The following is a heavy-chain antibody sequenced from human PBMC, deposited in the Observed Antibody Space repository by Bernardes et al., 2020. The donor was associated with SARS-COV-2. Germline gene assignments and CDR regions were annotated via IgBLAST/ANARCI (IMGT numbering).Heavy chain of an antibody. CDR2: ISYSGTT. J-gene: IGHJ5*01. CDR3: ATEDGEWLES. D-gene: IGHD4-17*01. V-gene: IGHV4-39*02. Sequence: SETLSLTCTVSGDSMYSRRYYWGWIRQPPGKGLEWIGSISYSGTTNYNPSLKSRVTISLDTSKQQFSLKLSSVTAADTALYRCATEDGEWLESWGQGTLVTVSS. CDR1: GDSMYSRRYY.